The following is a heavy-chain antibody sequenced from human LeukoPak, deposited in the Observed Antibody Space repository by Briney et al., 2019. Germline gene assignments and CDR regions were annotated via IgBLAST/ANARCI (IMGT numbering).Heavy chain of an antibody. CDR2: IYHSGST. D-gene: IGHD2-2*01. CDR3: ARVNCSSTSCAGTEAFDI. Sequence: PSETLSLTCTVSGGSISSGGYYWSWIRQPPGKGLEWIGYIYHSGSTYYNPSLKSRVTISVDRSKNQFSLKLSSVTAADTAVYYCARVNCSSTSCAGTEAFDIWGQGTMVTVSS. CDR1: GGSISSGGYY. V-gene: IGHV4-30-2*01. J-gene: IGHJ3*02.